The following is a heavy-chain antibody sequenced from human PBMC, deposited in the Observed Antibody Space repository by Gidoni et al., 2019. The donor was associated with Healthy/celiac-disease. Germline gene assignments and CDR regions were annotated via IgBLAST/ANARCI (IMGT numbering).Heavy chain of an antibody. J-gene: IGHJ3*02. Sequence: QVHLVESGGGVVQPGGSLRLSCAASVFPFSSYAMHWVRQAPGKGLEWVAVISYDGSNKYYADSVKGRFTISRDNSKNTLYLQMNSLRAEDTAVYYCARALSAAADAFDIWGQGTMVTVSS. D-gene: IGHD2-2*01. CDR3: ARALSAAADAFDI. V-gene: IGHV3-30-3*01. CDR1: VFPFSSYA. CDR2: ISYDGSNK.